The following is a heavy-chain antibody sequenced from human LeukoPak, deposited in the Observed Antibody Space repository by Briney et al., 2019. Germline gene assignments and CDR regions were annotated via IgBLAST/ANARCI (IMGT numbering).Heavy chain of an antibody. J-gene: IGHJ4*02. D-gene: IGHD3-22*01. CDR1: GYTFTGYY. CDR2: INPNSGGT. Sequence: ASVKVSCTASGYTFTGYYMHWVRQAPGQGLEWMGWINPNSGGTNYAQKFQGRVTMTRDTSISTAYMELSRLRSDDTAVYYCARFDSSGYWIDYWGQGTLVTVSS. CDR3: ARFDSSGYWIDY. V-gene: IGHV1-2*02.